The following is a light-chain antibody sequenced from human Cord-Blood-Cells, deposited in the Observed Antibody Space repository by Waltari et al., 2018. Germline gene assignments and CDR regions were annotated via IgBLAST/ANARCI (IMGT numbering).Light chain of an antibody. V-gene: IGLV1-40*01. CDR1: SSNIGAGYD. J-gene: IGLJ3*02. Sequence: SVLTQPPSVSGAPGQRVTIPCPGSSSNIGAGYDVHWYQQLPGTAPKLLIYGNSNRPSGVPDRFSGSKSGTSASLAITGLQAEDEADYYCQSYDSSLSKVFGGGTKLTVL. CDR2: GNS. CDR3: QSYDSSLSKV.